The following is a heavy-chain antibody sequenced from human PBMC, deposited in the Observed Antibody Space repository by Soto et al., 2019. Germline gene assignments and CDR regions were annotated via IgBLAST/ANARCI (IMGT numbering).Heavy chain of an antibody. J-gene: IGHJ4*02. CDR2: ISPDASEK. CDR3: SRSLDS. V-gene: IGHV3-7*01. CDR1: GFTFGNFW. Sequence: SLRLSCAASGFTFGNFWMDWVRQAPGKGLEWLASISPDASEKHYADSVQGRFTISRDNAKNSLYLQMRSLTAEDSALYYCSRSLDSWGQGT.